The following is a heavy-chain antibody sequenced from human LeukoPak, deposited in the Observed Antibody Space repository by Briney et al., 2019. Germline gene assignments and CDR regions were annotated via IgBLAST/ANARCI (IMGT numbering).Heavy chain of an antibody. CDR2: INPNSGGT. CDR3: ASGIAAAGINDAFDI. D-gene: IGHD6-13*01. CDR1: GYTFTGYY. Sequence: ASVKVSCKASGYTFTGYYMHWVRQAPGQGLEWMGWINPNSGGTNYAQKSQGRVTMTRDTSISTACMELSRLRSDDTAVYYCASGIAAAGINDAFDIWGQGTMVTVSS. V-gene: IGHV1-2*02. J-gene: IGHJ3*02.